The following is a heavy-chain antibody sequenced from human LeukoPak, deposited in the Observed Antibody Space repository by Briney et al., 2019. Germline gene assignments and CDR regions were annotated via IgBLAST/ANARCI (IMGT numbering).Heavy chain of an antibody. CDR1: GFTFSSYS. Sequence: GGSLRLSCAASGFTFSSYSMNWVRQAPGKGLEWVSSISSSSSYIYHADSVKGRFTISRDNAKNSLYLQMNSLRAEDTAVYYCAREYYDSSGYYNYWGQGTLVTVSS. J-gene: IGHJ4*02. CDR3: AREYYDSSGYYNY. V-gene: IGHV3-21*04. D-gene: IGHD3-22*01. CDR2: ISSSSSYI.